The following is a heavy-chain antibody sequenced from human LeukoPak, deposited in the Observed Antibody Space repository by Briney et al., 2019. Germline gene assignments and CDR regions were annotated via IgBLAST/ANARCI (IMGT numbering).Heavy chain of an antibody. CDR2: IYYSGST. CDR3: ARVEAMELFDY. CDR1: GGSICSGDYY. J-gene: IGHJ4*02. Sequence: SETLSLTCTVSGGSICSGDYYCSWIRQPPGKGLEWIGYIYYSGSTYYNPSLKSRVTISVDTSKNQFSLKLSSVTAADTAVYYCARVEAMELFDYWGQGTLVTVSS. D-gene: IGHD1-7*01. V-gene: IGHV4-30-4*01.